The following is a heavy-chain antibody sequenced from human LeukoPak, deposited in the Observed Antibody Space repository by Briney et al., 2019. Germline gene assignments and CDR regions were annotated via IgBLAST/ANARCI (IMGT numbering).Heavy chain of an antibody. CDR3: ARHPYYYGSGEVSYYFDY. V-gene: IGHV4-4*02. Sequence: GSLRLSCAASGFTFSSYAMSWVRQPPGKGLEWIGEIYHSGSTNYNPSLKSRVTISVDKSKNQFSLKLSPVTAADTAVYYCARHPYYYGSGEVSYYFDYWGQGTLVTVSS. CDR1: GFTFSSYAM. J-gene: IGHJ4*02. D-gene: IGHD3-10*01. CDR2: IYHSGST.